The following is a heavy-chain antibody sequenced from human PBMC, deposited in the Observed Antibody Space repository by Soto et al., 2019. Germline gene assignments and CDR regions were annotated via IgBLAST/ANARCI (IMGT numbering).Heavy chain of an antibody. Sequence: QVQLVQSGAEVKKPGASVKVSCKASGYTFNSYGISWVRQAPGQGLEWMGWISAYNGNTNYAQKLQGRVTMTTDTSTSTAYMELRSLRSDDTAVYYCAREGYYDSSGYQYGMDVWGQGTTVTVSS. CDR3: AREGYYDSSGYQYGMDV. J-gene: IGHJ6*02. V-gene: IGHV1-18*01. CDR2: ISAYNGNT. CDR1: GYTFNSYG. D-gene: IGHD3-22*01.